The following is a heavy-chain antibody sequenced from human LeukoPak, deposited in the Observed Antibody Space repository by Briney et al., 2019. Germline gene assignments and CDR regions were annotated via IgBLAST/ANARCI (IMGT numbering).Heavy chain of an antibody. CDR1: GGSNSSSSYY. Sequence: SETLSLTCTVSGGSNSSSSYYWGWIRQPPGKGLEWIGSIYYSGTTYYNPSLKSRVTISVDTSKNQCSLKLSSVTAADTAVYYCARGITWIQLWPYFDYWGQGTLVTVSS. CDR3: ARGITWIQLWPYFDY. V-gene: IGHV4-39*07. J-gene: IGHJ4*02. D-gene: IGHD5-18*01. CDR2: IYYSGTT.